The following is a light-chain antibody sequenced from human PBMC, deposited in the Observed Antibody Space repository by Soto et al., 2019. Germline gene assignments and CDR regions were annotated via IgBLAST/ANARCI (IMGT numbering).Light chain of an antibody. CDR3: QQYNTYPLT. CDR1: QSISFW. CDR2: KAS. V-gene: IGKV1-5*03. Sequence: DIQMTQSPSTLSASVGDRVTSTCRASQSISFWLAGYQQKPGKAPKLLIYKASSLESGVPSRFSGRGSGTEFTLTISSLQPDDFATYYCQQYNTYPLTFGGGTKVEIK. J-gene: IGKJ4*01.